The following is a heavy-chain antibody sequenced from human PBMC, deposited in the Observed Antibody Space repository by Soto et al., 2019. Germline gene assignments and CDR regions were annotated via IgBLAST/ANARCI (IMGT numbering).Heavy chain of an antibody. CDR1: GGSISSGGYY. CDR2: IYYSGST. V-gene: IGHV4-61*08. J-gene: IGHJ4*02. CDR3: ARAPREMMATIPYFEY. D-gene: IGHD5-12*01. Sequence: SETLSLTCTVSGGSISSGGYYWSWIRQHPGKGLEWIGYIYYSGSTNYNPSLKSRVTISVDTSKNQFSLKLSSVTAADTAVYYCARAPREMMATIPYFEYWGQGTLVTVSS.